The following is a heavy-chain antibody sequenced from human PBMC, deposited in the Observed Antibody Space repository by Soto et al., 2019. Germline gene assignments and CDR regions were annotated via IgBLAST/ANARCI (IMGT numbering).Heavy chain of an antibody. Sequence: EVQLLESGGGLVQPGGSLRLSCAASGFTFSSYAMSWVRQAPGKGLEWVSAISGSGGSTYYADSVKGRFTISRDNSKNTLYLQMNSLRAEDTAVYYCAKSYCSGGSCYSRYYYYGMDVWGQGTTVTVSS. V-gene: IGHV3-23*01. D-gene: IGHD2-15*01. J-gene: IGHJ6*02. CDR3: AKSYCSGGSCYSRYYYYGMDV. CDR1: GFTFSSYA. CDR2: ISGSGGST.